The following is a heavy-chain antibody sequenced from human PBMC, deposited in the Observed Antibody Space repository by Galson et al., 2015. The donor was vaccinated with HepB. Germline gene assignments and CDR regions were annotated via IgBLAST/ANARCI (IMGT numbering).Heavy chain of an antibody. CDR2: INSDGSST. Sequence: SLRLSCAASGFTFRSNCMHWVRQAPGKGLEWVSRINSDGSSTSYADSVKGRFTISRDNAKNTLYLQMNSLRAEDTAVYYCARDFCDSNDYYPGNCFDPWGQGTLVTVSS. CDR3: ARDFCDSNDYYPGNCFDP. D-gene: IGHD3-22*01. V-gene: IGHV3-74*01. CDR1: GFTFRSNC. J-gene: IGHJ5*02.